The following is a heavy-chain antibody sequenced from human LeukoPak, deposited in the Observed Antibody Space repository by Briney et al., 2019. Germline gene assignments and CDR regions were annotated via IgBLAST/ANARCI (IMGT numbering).Heavy chain of an antibody. CDR2: INPSSGGT. D-gene: IGHD3-22*01. V-gene: IGHV1-2*02. CDR1: GYTFTGYY. J-gene: IGHJ4*02. CDR3: ARVETPYYYDSSGYSGGYFDY. Sequence: ASVKVSCKASGYTFTGYYMHWVRQAPGQGLEWMGWINPSSGGTNCAQKFQGRVTMTRDTSISTAYMELSRLRSDDTAVYYCARVETPYYYDSSGYSGGYFDYWGQGTLVTVSS.